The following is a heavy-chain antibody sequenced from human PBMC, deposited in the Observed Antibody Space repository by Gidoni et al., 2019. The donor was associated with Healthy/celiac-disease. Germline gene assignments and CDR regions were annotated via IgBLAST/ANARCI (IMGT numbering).Heavy chain of an antibody. CDR3: ARGGELNLRFLVSDY. CDR1: GYTFTGYY. J-gene: IGHJ4*02. Sequence: QVQLVQSGAEVKKPGASVKVSCKASGYTFTGYYMHWVRRALGQGLEGMGWINPNSGGTNYAQKFQGRVTMTRNTSISTAYMELRGLRSDDTAVYSCARGGELNLRFLVSDYWGQGTLVTVSS. D-gene: IGHD1-26*01. CDR2: INPNSGGT. V-gene: IGHV1-2*02.